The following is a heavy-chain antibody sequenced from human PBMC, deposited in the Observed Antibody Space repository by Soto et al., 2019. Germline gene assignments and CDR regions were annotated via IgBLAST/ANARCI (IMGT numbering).Heavy chain of an antibody. J-gene: IGHJ4*02. CDR3: ARDICVVRD. V-gene: IGHV1-18*01. D-gene: IGHD3-10*01. CDR2: ISGYNSNT. CDR1: GYTFSNYG. Sequence: QVQLVQSGAEVKKPGASVKVSCKTSGYTFSNYGITWVRQAPGQGLEWMGWISGYNSNTNYAQKLQGRLTMTTDKSTSTAYMELRSLRSDDTAIYYCARDICVVRDWGQGTLVTVSS.